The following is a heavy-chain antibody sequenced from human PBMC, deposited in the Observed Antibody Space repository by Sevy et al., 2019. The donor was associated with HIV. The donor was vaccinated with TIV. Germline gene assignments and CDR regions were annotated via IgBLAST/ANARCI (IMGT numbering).Heavy chain of an antibody. Sequence: GGSLRLSRAASGFTFSNYAMSWVRQAPGKGLEWVPAISGSGGSTYYADSVKGRFTISRDNSKNTLYLQMNSLRVDDTAVYYCAKDLYYYGSGPLDYWGQRTLVTVSS. CDR2: ISGSGGST. CDR3: AKDLYYYGSGPLDY. J-gene: IGHJ4*02. CDR1: GFTFSNYA. V-gene: IGHV3-23*01. D-gene: IGHD3-10*01.